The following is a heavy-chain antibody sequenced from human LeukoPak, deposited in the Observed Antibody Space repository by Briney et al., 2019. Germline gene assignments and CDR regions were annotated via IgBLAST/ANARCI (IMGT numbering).Heavy chain of an antibody. J-gene: IGHJ6*02. CDR1: GFTFNKYL. V-gene: IGHV3-30-3*01. D-gene: IGHD3-10*01. CDR3: ARELFGSDSMDV. Sequence: GGSLRLSCAASGFTFNKYLMHWVRQAPGKGLEWVAVISYEETNKYYADSAKGRFTISRDNSQNTLYLQMNSLRAEDTAVYYCARELFGSDSMDVWGQGTTVTVSS. CDR2: ISYEETNK.